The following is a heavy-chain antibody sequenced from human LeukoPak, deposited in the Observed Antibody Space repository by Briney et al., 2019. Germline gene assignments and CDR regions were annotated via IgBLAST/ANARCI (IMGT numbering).Heavy chain of an antibody. Sequence: SETLSLTCAVSGGSISSSNWWSWVRQPPGKGLEWIGEIYHSGSTNYNPSLKSRVTISVDKSKNQFSLKLSSVTAADTAVYYCARLHYDFWSGYSNPSDYYYMDVWGKGTTVTVSS. J-gene: IGHJ6*03. CDR1: GGSISSSNW. V-gene: IGHV4-4*02. CDR3: ARLHYDFWSGYSNPSDYYYMDV. D-gene: IGHD3-3*01. CDR2: IYHSGST.